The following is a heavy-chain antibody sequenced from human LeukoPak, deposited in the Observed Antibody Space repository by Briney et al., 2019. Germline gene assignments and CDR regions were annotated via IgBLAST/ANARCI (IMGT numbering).Heavy chain of an antibody. Sequence: GGSLRLSCAASGFTFSSYGVHWVRQAPGKGLEWVAFIRFDGSKKYYADSVKGRFTISRDDSKNTLYLQMNSLRAEDTSVYYCAKDKGLGTYYFDYWGQGTLVTVSS. V-gene: IGHV3-30*02. J-gene: IGHJ4*02. CDR2: IRFDGSKK. D-gene: IGHD3-10*01. CDR1: GFTFSSYG. CDR3: AKDKGLGTYYFDY.